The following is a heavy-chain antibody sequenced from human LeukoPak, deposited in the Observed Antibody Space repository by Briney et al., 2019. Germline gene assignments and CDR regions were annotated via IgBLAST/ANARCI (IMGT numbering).Heavy chain of an antibody. D-gene: IGHD1-1*01. V-gene: IGHV4-61*02. CDR3: ARYNTAGYYFDY. CDR1: SGSISSGTYY. Sequence: SETLSLTCSVSSGSISSGTYYWSWIRQPAGKGLEWIGRIYTSGSTNYNPSLESRVTISVGTSKNQFSLNLSSVTTADTAVYYCARYNTAGYYFDYWGQGTLVTVSS. CDR2: IYTSGST. J-gene: IGHJ4*02.